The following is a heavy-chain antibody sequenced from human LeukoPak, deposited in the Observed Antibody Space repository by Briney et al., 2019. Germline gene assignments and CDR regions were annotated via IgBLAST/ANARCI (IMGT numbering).Heavy chain of an antibody. D-gene: IGHD3-3*01. Sequence: PSETLSLTCTVSGGSISSYYWSWIRQPPGKGLEWIGYIYTSGSTNYNPSLKSRVTISVDTSKNQFSLKLSSVTAADTAVYYCARQRTTYYDFWSGYYTDYYYYYMDVWGKGTTVTVSS. CDR3: ARQRTTYYDFWSGYYTDYYYYYMDV. V-gene: IGHV4-4*09. CDR2: IYTSGST. CDR1: GGSISSYY. J-gene: IGHJ6*03.